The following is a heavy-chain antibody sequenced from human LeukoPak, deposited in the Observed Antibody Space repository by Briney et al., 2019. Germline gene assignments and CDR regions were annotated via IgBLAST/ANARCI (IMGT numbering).Heavy chain of an antibody. J-gene: IGHJ3*02. CDR2: IYTSGST. CDR1: GGSISSYY. Sequence: SETLSLTCTVSGGSISSYYWSWIRQPAGKGLEWIGRIYTSGSTNYNPSLKSRVTISVDTSKNQFSLKLSSVTAADTAVYYCARDGFTPDAFDIWGQGTMATVSS. V-gene: IGHV4-4*07. CDR3: ARDGFTPDAFDI.